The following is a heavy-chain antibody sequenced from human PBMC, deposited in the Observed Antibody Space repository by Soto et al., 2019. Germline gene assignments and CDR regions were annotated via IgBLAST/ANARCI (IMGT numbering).Heavy chain of an antibody. Sequence: VQLVESGGGLVQPGGSLRLSCAASGFTFSSYAMHWVRQAPGKGLEYVSAISSNGGSTYYANSVKGRFIISRDNYRNTLYLQMGSMRTEDMAVYYCATEYDGSGFYINWGQGTLVTVSS. J-gene: IGHJ4*02. CDR3: ATEYDGSGFYIN. D-gene: IGHD6-19*01. CDR2: ISSNGGST. CDR1: GFTFSSYA. V-gene: IGHV3-64*01.